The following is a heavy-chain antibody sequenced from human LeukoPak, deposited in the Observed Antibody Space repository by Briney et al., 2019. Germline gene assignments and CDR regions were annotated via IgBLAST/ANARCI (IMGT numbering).Heavy chain of an antibody. CDR3: AKDARRSSGWYFFDH. V-gene: IGHV3-23*01. CDR1: GFTFSNLA. D-gene: IGHD6-19*01. CDR2: ISDSGGTT. J-gene: IGHJ4*02. Sequence: GGSLRLSCVASGFTFSNLAMGWVRQAPGKGLEWVSVISDSGGTTYYADSVKGRFTISRDNSRNTVYLQMNSLRVEDTSVYYCAKDARRSSGWYFFDHWGQGTLVTVSS.